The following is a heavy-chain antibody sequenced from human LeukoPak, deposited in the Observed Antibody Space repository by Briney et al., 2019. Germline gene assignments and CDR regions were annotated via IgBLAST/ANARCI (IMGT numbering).Heavy chain of an antibody. CDR3: TTVPYDSSGYYSIYYFDY. J-gene: IGHJ4*02. D-gene: IGHD3-22*01. CDR1: GFTFSNAW. Sequence: MPGGSLILSCAASGFTFSNAWMSWVRQAPGKGLEWVGRIKSKTDGGTTDYAAPVKGRFTISRDDSKNTLYLQMNSLKTEDTAVYYCTTVPYDSSGYYSIYYFDYWGQGTLVTVSS. V-gene: IGHV3-15*01. CDR2: IKSKTDGGTT.